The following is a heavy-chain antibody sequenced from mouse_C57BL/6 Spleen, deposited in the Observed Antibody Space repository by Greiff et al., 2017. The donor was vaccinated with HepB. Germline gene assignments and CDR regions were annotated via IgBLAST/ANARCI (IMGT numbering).Heavy chain of an antibody. V-gene: IGHV1-26*01. CDR3: ARITTVPRTYWYFDV. CDR1: GYTFTDYY. CDR2: INPNNGGT. D-gene: IGHD1-1*01. J-gene: IGHJ1*03. Sequence: VQLQQSGPELVKPGASVKISCKASGYTFTDYYMNWVKQSHGKSLEWIGDINPNNGGTSYNQKFKGKATLTVDKSSSTAYMELRSLTSEDSAVYYCARITTVPRTYWYFDVWGTGTTVTVSS.